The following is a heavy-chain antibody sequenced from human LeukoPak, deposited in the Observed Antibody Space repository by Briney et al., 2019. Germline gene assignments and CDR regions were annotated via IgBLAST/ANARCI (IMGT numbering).Heavy chain of an antibody. J-gene: IGHJ5*02. D-gene: IGHD6-19*01. CDR3: ARHPYSSGKVEWFDP. CDR1: GGSISSYY. CDR2: IYYSGST. Sequence: PSETLSLTCTVYGGSISSYYWSWIRQPPGKGLEWIGYIYYSGSTNYNPSLKSRVTISVDTSKNQFSLKLSSVTAADTAVYYCARHPYSSGKVEWFDPWGQGTLVTVSS. V-gene: IGHV4-59*08.